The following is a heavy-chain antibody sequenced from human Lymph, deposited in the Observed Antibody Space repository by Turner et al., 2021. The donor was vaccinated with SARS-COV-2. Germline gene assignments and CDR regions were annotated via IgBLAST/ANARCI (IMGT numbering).Heavy chain of an antibody. Sequence: QVQLVQSGAEVKKPGASVKVSCKVSGYTLTELSMHWVRQAPGKGLEWMGGFDHEDGEIIYAQKFQGRVTMTEDTSTDTAYMELSSLRSEDTAVYYCATVLCTGSSCYYYGMDVWGQGTTVTVSS. CDR2: FDHEDGEI. CDR1: GYTLTELS. J-gene: IGHJ6*02. CDR3: ATVLCTGSSCYYYGMDV. V-gene: IGHV1-24*01. D-gene: IGHD2-15*01.